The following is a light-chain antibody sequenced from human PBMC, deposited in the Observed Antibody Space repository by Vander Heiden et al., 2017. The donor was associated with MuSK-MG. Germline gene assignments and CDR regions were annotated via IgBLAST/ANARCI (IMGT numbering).Light chain of an antibody. CDR1: QGISSY. J-gene: IGKJ2*01. Sequence: AIRMTQSSSSFSASTGDRVTITCRASQGISSYLAWYQQKPGKAPKLLIYAASTLQSAVPSRFSGSGSGTDFTLTISCLQSEDFATYYCQRDDGYRHTFGQGTKLEIK. CDR2: AAS. V-gene: IGKV1-8*01. CDR3: QRDDGYRHT.